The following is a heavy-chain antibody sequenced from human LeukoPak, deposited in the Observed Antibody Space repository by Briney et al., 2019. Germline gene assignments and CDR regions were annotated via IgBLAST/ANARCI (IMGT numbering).Heavy chain of an antibody. V-gene: IGHV3-30*02. CDR2: TQYDGSNK. D-gene: IGHD3-3*01. CDR1: GFTFSSYG. J-gene: IGHJ4*02. CDR3: ARDRIYDFWSGPFDY. Sequence: GGSLRLSCAASGFTFSSYGMHWVRQAPGKGLEWVAFTQYDGSNKYYADSVKGRFTISRDNSKNTLYLQMNSLRAEDTAVYYCARDRIYDFWSGPFDYWGQGTLVTVSS.